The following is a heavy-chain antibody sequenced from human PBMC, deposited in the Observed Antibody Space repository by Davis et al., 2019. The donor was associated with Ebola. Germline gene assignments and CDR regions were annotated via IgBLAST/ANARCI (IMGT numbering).Heavy chain of an antibody. D-gene: IGHD5-12*01. CDR1: GFTFSNYA. CDR2: ISASGADI. CDR3: ARVGSGNYYRWFDP. Sequence: PGGSLRLSCAASGFTFSNYAMSWVRQAPGGGLEWVSGISASGADIKYADSVRGRFTISRDNAKNTVYLQMNSLRADDTGVYYCARVGSGNYYRWFDPWGQGTLVTVSS. V-gene: IGHV3-23*01. J-gene: IGHJ5*02.